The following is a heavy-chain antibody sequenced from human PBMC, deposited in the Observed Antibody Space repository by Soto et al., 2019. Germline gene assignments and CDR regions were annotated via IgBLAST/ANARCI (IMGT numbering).Heavy chain of an antibody. J-gene: IGHJ4*02. V-gene: IGHV2-5*08. Sequence: TLSLTCTVSGGSISSYYWSWIRQPPGKALEWLALIYWDDDKRYSPSLKSRLTITKDTSKNQVVLTMTNMDPVDTATYYCAHNQQQLVRLGFDYWGQGTLVTVSS. CDR3: AHNQQQLVRLGFDY. CDR2: IYWDDDK. CDR1: GGSISSYYW. D-gene: IGHD6-13*01.